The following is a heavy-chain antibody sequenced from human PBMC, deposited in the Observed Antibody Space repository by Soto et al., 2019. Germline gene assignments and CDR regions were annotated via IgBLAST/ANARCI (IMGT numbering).Heavy chain of an antibody. V-gene: IGHV1-69*02. CDR1: GGTFSSYT. CDR3: ARYQEYYYDSSGYFDY. Sequence: QVQLVQSGAEVKKPGSSVKVSCKASGGTFSSYTISWVRQAPGQGLEWMGRIIPILGIANYAQKFQGRVTITADKSTSTDYMELSSLRSEDTAVYYCARYQEYYYDSSGYFDYWGQGTLVTVSS. D-gene: IGHD3-22*01. CDR2: IIPILGIA. J-gene: IGHJ4*02.